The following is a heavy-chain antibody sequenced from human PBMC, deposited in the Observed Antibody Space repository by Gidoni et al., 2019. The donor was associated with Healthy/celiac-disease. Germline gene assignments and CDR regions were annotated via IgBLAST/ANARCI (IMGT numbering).Heavy chain of an antibody. CDR2: INHRGST. CDR1: GGSFSGYY. J-gene: IGHJ4*02. D-gene: IGHD2-15*01. Sequence: QVQLQPWGAGLLKPSETLSLTCAVYGGSFSGYYWSWIRQPPGKGLEWIGEINHRGSTNYNPSLNSRVTISVDTSKNQFSLKLSSVTAADTAVYYCARAVRYCSGGSCYSSPYFDYWGQGTLVTVSS. V-gene: IGHV4-34*01. CDR3: ARAVRYCSGGSCYSSPYFDY.